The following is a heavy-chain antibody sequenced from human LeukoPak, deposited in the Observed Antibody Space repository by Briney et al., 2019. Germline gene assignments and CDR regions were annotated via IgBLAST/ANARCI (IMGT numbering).Heavy chain of an antibody. V-gene: IGHV3-30*02. CDR3: AKDYSSSWYGFDY. D-gene: IGHD6-13*01. J-gene: IGHJ4*02. CDR1: VFSFSIYA. Sequence: GGSLRVSSAAPVFSFSIYAMHWVRQAPGKGLEWVAFIRYDGSNEYYAGSVRGRYTISRDNSKNTLYLQMNSLKAEDTAVYYCAKDYSSSWYGFDYWGQGTLVTVSS. CDR2: IRYDGSNE.